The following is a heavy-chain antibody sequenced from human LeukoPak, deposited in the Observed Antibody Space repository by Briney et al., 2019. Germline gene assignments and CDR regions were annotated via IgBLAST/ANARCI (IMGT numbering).Heavy chain of an antibody. CDR1: GGSISTGGYY. D-gene: IGHD1-26*01. CDR2: IYYSGGS. V-gene: IGHV4-31*03. Sequence: TLSLTCTVSGGSISTGGYYWSWIRQHPGRGLEWIGYIYYSGGSYYNPSLKSRVTLSVDTSTNQCSLKLRSVTAADTAVYYCARGETIPEYFFDYWGQGTLVTISS. CDR3: ARGETIPEYFFDY. J-gene: IGHJ4*02.